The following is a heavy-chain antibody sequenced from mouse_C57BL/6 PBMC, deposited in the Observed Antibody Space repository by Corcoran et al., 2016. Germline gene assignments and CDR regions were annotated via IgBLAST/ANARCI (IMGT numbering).Heavy chain of an antibody. J-gene: IGHJ4*01. CDR1: GYTFTTYG. Sequence: QIKLVKSGPELKKPGETVKNSCKASGYTFTTYGMSWVKQAPGKGLKWMGWINTYSGVPTYADDFKGRFSFSLETSASTAYLQINNLKNEDTATYCCARRGHLRLFFYMRDYLGQGTSVTVSS. CDR2: INTYSGVP. CDR3: ARRGHLRLFFYMRDY. V-gene: IGHV9-3*01. D-gene: IGHD3-2*02.